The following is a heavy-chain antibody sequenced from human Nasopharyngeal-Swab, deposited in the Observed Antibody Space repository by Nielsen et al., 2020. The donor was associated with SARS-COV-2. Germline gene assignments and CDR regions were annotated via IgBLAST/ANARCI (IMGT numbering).Heavy chain of an antibody. CDR1: GYTFTKYH. Sequence: ASVQISCKASGYTFTKYHMNWVRQAPGQGLEWMGVIDPTDGGTNYKPKFQGRVTMTRDTSTSTVYMELNSLISDDTAVYFCARDYCNSGACYFFYYWGQGTLVPVAS. D-gene: IGHD2/OR15-2a*01. CDR3: ARDYCNSGACYFFYY. V-gene: IGHV1-46*01. J-gene: IGHJ4*02. CDR2: IDPTDGGT.